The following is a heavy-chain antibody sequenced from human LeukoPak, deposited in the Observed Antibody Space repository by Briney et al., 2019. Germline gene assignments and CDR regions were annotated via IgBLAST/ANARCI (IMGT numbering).Heavy chain of an antibody. J-gene: IGHJ4*02. CDR2: IYPGDSDT. CDR3: ARRVFSSSWYYFDF. V-gene: IGHV5-51*01. D-gene: IGHD6-13*01. Sequence: GESLKISCKGSGYSFPSYWIGWVRQMPGKGLEWMGIIYPGDSDTRYSPSFQGQVTISADKSISTAHLQWSSLKASDTAIYYCARRVFSSSWYYFDFWGQGTLVTVSS. CDR1: GYSFPSYW.